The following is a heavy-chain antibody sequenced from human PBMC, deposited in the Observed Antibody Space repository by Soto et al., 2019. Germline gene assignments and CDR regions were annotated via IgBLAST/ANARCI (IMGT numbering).Heavy chain of an antibody. Sequence: PAESLRLSCAASGFTFSSYAMHWVRQTPGTGLEWFAVISYDGSNKYYADSVKGRFTISRDNSKNTLYLQMNSLRAEDTAVYYCARVANIVVVPAAPRYYYYGMDVWGQGT. D-gene: IGHD2-2*01. V-gene: IGHV3-30-3*01. CDR2: ISYDGSNK. CDR3: ARVANIVVVPAAPRYYYYGMDV. CDR1: GFTFSSYA. J-gene: IGHJ6*02.